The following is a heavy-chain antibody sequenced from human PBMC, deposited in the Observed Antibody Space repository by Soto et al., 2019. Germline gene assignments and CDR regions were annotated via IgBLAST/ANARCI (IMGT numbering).Heavy chain of an antibody. CDR2: IWYDGSNK. D-gene: IGHD3-3*01. J-gene: IGHJ6*02. V-gene: IGHV3-33*01. CDR1: GFTFSSYG. Sequence: LRLSCAASGFTFSSYGMHWVRQAPGKGLEWVAVIWYDGSNKYYADSVKGRFTISRDNSKNTLYLQMNSLRAEDTAVYYCARDTPSLRVAGYGMDVWGQGTTVTVSS. CDR3: ARDTPSLRVAGYGMDV.